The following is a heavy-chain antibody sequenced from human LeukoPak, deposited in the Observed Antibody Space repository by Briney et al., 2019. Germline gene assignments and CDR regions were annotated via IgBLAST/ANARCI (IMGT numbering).Heavy chain of an antibody. D-gene: IGHD3-16*01. CDR3: AAGGSWFDP. J-gene: IGHJ5*02. CDR1: GFTFSNSA. V-gene: IGHV1-58*02. CDR2: IVVGSGNT. Sequence: ASVKVSCKASGFTFSNSAIQWVRQARGQRLEWIGWIVVGSGNTNYAQKFQERVTFTRDMSTSTAYMELSSLRSEDTAFYYCAAGGSWFDPWGQGTLVTVSS.